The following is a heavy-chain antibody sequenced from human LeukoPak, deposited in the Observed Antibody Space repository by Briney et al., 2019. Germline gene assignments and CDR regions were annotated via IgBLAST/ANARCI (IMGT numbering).Heavy chain of an antibody. Sequence: GGSLRPSCAASGFTFSSYAMSWVRQAPGKGLEWVSAISGSGGSTYYADSVKGRFTISRDNSKNTLYLQMNSLRAEDTAVYYCAKDQTITMIVVEDDYWGQGTLVTVSS. D-gene: IGHD3-22*01. CDR1: GFTFSSYA. J-gene: IGHJ4*02. CDR2: ISGSGGST. CDR3: AKDQTITMIVVEDDY. V-gene: IGHV3-23*01.